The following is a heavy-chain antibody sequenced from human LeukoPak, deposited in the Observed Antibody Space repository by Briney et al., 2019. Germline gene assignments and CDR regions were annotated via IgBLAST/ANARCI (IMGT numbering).Heavy chain of an antibody. CDR2: ISYDGSNK. J-gene: IGHJ5*02. Sequence: PGGSLRLSCAASGFTFSSYGMHWVRQAPGKGLEWVAVISYDGSNKYYADSVKGRFTISRDNSKNTLYLQMNSLRAEDTAVYYCAKDTLGWLFQGNWFDPWGQGTLVTVSS. CDR1: GFTFSSYG. V-gene: IGHV3-30*18. D-gene: IGHD3-3*01. CDR3: AKDTLGWLFQGNWFDP.